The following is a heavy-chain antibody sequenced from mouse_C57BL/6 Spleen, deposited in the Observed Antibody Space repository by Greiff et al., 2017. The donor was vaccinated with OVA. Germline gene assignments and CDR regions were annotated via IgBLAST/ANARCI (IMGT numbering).Heavy chain of an antibody. D-gene: IGHD2-1*01. CDR3: ASTLYGNHGDYYAMDY. Sequence: VQLVESGPGLVQPSQSLSITCTVSGFSLTSYGVHWVRQSPGKGLEWLGVIWSGGSTDYNAAFISRLSISKDNSKSQVFFKMNSLQADDTAIYYCASTLYGNHGDYYAMDYWGQGTSVTVSS. CDR1: GFSLTSYG. J-gene: IGHJ4*01. CDR2: IWSGGST. V-gene: IGHV2-2*01.